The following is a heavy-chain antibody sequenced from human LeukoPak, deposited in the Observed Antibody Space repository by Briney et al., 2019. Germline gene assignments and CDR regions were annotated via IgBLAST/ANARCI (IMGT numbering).Heavy chain of an antibody. CDR1: GGSISSGGYY. CDR2: IYYSGST. V-gene: IGHV4-31*03. D-gene: IGHD2-21*02. CDR3: ATRRVGTHWFDP. J-gene: IGHJ5*02. Sequence: SETLSLTCTVSGGSISSGGYYWSWIRLRPGKGLEWIGYIYYSGSTYYNPSLKSRVTISVDTSKNQFSLKLSSVTAADTAVYYCATRRVGTHWFDPWGQGTLVTVSS.